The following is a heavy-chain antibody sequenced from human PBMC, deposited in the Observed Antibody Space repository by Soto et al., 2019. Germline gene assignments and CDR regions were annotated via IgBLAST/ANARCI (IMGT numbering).Heavy chain of an antibody. D-gene: IGHD2-15*01. J-gene: IGHJ5*01. V-gene: IGHV3-23*01. CDR3: ANDFIPVACLDC. CDR2: ISGSGGST. Sequence: GGSLRLSCADSELTFGSYAMSYFRQAPGKGLEWVSAISGSGGSTYYADSVKGRFTISRDNSKNTLYLQMNSLRAEDTAVYYCANDFIPVACLDCWGQGTLVTVSS. CDR1: ELTFGSYA.